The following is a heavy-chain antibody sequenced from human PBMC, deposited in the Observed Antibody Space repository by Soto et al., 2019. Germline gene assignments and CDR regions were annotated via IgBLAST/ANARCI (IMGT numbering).Heavy chain of an antibody. CDR1: GFSVTANY. CDR3: ARERDTTGYILRY. Sequence: GGSLRLSCEVSGFSVTANYMTWVRQAPGKGLEWVSIIYARGTTYYADSVKGRFTISRDNSDNTLYLHMNNLRAEDTAMYYCARERDTTGYILRYWGQGTLVTVSS. D-gene: IGHD3-9*01. V-gene: IGHV3-53*01. J-gene: IGHJ4*02. CDR2: IYARGTT.